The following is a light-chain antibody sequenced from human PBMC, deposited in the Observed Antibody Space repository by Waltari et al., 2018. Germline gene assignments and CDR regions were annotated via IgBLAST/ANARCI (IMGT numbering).Light chain of an antibody. CDR3: QQRYSYPLT. CDR2: AAS. J-gene: IGKJ4*01. Sequence: IQFTQSPSSLSSSVGGRVNIPCRAHPDCSSNLAWFQQRPGKAPKLLIYAASTLQSRVPSRFSGSGAATDFTLIITRLQPEDFATYYCQQRYSYPLTFGGGTQVEIK. CDR1: PDCSSN. V-gene: IGKV1-9*01.